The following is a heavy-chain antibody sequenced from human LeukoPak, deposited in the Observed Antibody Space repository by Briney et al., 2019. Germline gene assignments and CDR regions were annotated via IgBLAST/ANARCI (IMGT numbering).Heavy chain of an antibody. CDR1: GFTFSSYA. D-gene: IGHD6-6*01. CDR3: AKDWGSSSSFNY. Sequence: GGSLRLSCAASGFTFSSYAMSWVRQAPGKGLEWVSAISGSGGSTYYADSVKGRFTISRDNSKNRLYLQMNSLRAEDTAVYYCAKDWGSSSSFNYWGQGTLVTVSS. CDR2: ISGSGGST. V-gene: IGHV3-23*01. J-gene: IGHJ4*02.